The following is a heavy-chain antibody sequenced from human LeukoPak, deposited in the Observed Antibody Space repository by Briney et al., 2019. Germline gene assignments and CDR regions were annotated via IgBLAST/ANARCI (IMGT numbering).Heavy chain of an antibody. D-gene: IGHD1-26*01. CDR1: GGSISSYY. CDR3: AGGPSGSYGQTLY. CDR2: IYYSGST. Sequence: SETLSLTCTVSGGSISSYYWSWIRQPPGKGLEWIGYIYYSGSTNYNPSLKSRVTISVDTSKNQFSLKLSSVTAADTAVYYRAGGPSGSYGQTLYWGQGTLSPSPQ. J-gene: IGHJ4*02. V-gene: IGHV4-59*01.